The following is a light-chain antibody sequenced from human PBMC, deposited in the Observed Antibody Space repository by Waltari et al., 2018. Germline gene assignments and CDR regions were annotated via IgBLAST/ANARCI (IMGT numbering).Light chain of an antibody. V-gene: IGLV3-21*01. CDR3: QVWDSNTDHVV. J-gene: IGLJ2*01. CDR1: NIGVKS. Sequence: SSVLTQPPSVSLAPGKTARITCGGNNIGVKSVHWYQQKPGLAPALVIYDDSDRPSGIPERFSGSNSGNTATLTISRVEAGDEADYYCQVWDSNTDHVVFGGGTKLTVL. CDR2: DDS.